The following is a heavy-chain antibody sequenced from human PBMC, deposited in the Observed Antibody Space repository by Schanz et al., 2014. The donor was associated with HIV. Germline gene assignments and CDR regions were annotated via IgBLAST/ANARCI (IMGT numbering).Heavy chain of an antibody. CDR1: GFTFSSYA. CDR3: ARDVSRDSSGHYSDYYYGMEV. Sequence: QVQLVESGGGVVQPGRSLRLSCAASGFTFSSYAMHCFLHSPFNFIYCFSFISYYLINKNYADSVKGRFTISRGNSKNTLYLQMNSLRAEDTAVYYCARDVSRDSSGHYSDYYYGMEVWGQGTTVTVSS. D-gene: IGHD3-22*01. V-gene: IGHV3-30-3*01. J-gene: IGHJ6*02. CDR2: ISYYLINK.